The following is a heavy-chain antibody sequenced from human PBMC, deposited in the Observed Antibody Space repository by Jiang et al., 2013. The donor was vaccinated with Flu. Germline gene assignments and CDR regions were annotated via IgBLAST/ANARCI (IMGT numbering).Heavy chain of an antibody. J-gene: IGHJ5*02. CDR1: GGTFSSYA. V-gene: IGHV1-69*04. CDR2: IIPILGIA. D-gene: IGHD2-15*01. CDR3: ARDGSNCSGGSCYSGWFDP. Sequence: QSGAEVKKPGSSVKVSCKASGGTFSSYAISWVRQAPGQGLEWMGRIIPILGIANYAQKFQGRVTITADKSTSTAYMELSSLRSEDTAVYYCARDGSNCSGGSCYSGWFDPWGQGTWSRLL.